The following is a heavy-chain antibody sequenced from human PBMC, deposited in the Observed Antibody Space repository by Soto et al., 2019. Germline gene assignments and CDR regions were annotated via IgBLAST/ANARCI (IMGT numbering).Heavy chain of an antibody. J-gene: IGHJ5*02. V-gene: IGHV5-10-1*01. Sequence: RGESLKISCTASGYSFTTYWISWVRQMPGKGLEWMGRIDPSDSHANYSPSFQGHVIMSVDKSINTAYLQWTGLKTSDTAIYFCARRAIRGQRRGGDWFDPWGQGSLVTVS. CDR1: GYSFTTYW. D-gene: IGHD3-10*01. CDR2: IDPSDSHA. CDR3: ARRAIRGQRRGGDWFDP.